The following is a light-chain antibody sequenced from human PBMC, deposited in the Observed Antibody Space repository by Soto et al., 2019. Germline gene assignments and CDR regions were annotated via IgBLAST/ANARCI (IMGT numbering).Light chain of an antibody. Sequence: DIQMTQSPSSLSASVGDRVTITCRAIQGISNYLAWYQQKPGQVPNLLIYAASTLQSGVPSRFSGSGSGTDVTLTISSLQPEDVATYYCQTYKSAPFTFGPGTKVDIK. CDR2: AAS. V-gene: IGKV1-27*01. J-gene: IGKJ3*01. CDR3: QTYKSAPFT. CDR1: QGISNY.